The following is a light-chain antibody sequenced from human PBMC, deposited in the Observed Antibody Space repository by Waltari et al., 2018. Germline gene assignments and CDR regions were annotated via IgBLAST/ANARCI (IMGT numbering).Light chain of an antibody. CDR3: SSFTSSITRV. Sequence: QSALTQPASVSGSPGQSITISCTGTSSDVGGYNSVAGYQQHSGKAPKLMIYEVSQRPSGVSNRFAGSKSGTPASLTISGLQAEDEADYYCSSFTSSITRVFGTGTKVTVL. V-gene: IGLV2-14*01. CDR2: EVS. CDR1: SSDVGGYNS. J-gene: IGLJ1*01.